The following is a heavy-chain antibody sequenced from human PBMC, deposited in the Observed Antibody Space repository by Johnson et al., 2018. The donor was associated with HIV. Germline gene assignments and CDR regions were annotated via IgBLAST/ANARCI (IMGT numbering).Heavy chain of an antibody. D-gene: IGHD6-13*01. CDR1: GFTFDDYA. V-gene: IGHV3-9*01. J-gene: IGHJ3*02. CDR2: ISWNSGSI. CDR3: AKAVAGGCDAFDI. Sequence: VQLVESGGGLVQPGRSLRLSCAASGFTFDDYAMHWVRQAPGKGLEWVSGISWNSGSIGYADSVKGRFTISRDNSKNTLYLQMNSLRAEDTALYYCAKAVAGGCDAFDIWGQGTMVTVSS.